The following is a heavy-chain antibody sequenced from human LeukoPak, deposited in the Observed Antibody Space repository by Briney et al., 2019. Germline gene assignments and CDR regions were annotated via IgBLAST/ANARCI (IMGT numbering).Heavy chain of an antibody. CDR2: IKQDGSEK. CDR1: RFTFSIYW. V-gene: IGHV3-7*05. J-gene: IGHJ4*02. Sequence: GGSLRLSCAASRFTFSIYWMRWVRQAPGKGLEWVANIKQDGSEKYYVDSVKGRFTISRDNANNSLYLQMNSLRAEDTAVYYCARGGDYLDFWGQGTLVTVSS. CDR3: ARGGDYLDF.